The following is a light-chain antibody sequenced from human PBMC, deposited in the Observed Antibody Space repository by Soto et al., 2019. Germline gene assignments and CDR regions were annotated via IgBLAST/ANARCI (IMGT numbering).Light chain of an antibody. CDR1: QSFTSNY. CDR3: QQRSNWPLT. V-gene: IGKV3D-20*02. Sequence: EIVLTQSPGTLSLSPGERATLSCRASQSFTSNYLAWYQQRPGQAPRLLIYDASNRATGIPARFSGSGSGTDFTLTISSLEPEDFAVYYCQQRSNWPLTFGGGTKVEIK. CDR2: DAS. J-gene: IGKJ4*01.